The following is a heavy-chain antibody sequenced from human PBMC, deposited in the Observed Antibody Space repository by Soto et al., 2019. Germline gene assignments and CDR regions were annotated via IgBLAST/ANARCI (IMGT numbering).Heavy chain of an antibody. CDR1: GYTFTSYA. J-gene: IGHJ4*02. Sequence: QVQLVQSGAEVKKPGASVKVSCKASGYTFTSYAMHWVRQAPGQRLEWMGWINAGNGNTKYSQKFQGRVTITRDTSACTAYMELSSLRSEDTAVYYCASSPIGYDILTGTFDYWGQGTLVTVSS. CDR2: INAGNGNT. D-gene: IGHD3-9*01. V-gene: IGHV1-3*01. CDR3: ASSPIGYDILTGTFDY.